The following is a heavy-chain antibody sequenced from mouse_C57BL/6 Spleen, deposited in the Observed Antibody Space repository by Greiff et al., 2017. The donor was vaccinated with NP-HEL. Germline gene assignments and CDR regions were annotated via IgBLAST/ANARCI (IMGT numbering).Heavy chain of an antibody. D-gene: IGHD1-1*01. Sequence: VKLMESGPELVKPGASVKISCKASGYAFSSSWMNWVKQRPGKGLEWIGRIYPGDGDTNYNGKFKGKATLTADKSSSTAYMQLSSLTSEDSAVYFCARALNYYGSSLFDDWGQGTTLTVSS. J-gene: IGHJ2*01. CDR1: GYAFSSSW. CDR2: IYPGDGDT. V-gene: IGHV1-82*01. CDR3: ARALNYYGSSLFDD.